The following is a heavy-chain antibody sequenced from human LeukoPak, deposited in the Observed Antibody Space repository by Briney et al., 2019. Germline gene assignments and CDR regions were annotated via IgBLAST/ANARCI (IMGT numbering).Heavy chain of an antibody. Sequence: PGGSLRLSCAASGFTFSSYALSWVRQAPGKGLEWVSDISGSGGLTYYADSVKGRFTMSKDNSKNTLYLQMNSLRAEDTAVYYCAKTTNPDFWGQGTLVTVSS. CDR3: AKTTNPDF. J-gene: IGHJ4*02. CDR1: GFTFSSYA. CDR2: ISGSGGLT. V-gene: IGHV3-23*01. D-gene: IGHD2-8*01.